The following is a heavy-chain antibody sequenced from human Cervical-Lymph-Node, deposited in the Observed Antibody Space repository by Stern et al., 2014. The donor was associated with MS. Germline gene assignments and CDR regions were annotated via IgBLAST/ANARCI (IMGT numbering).Heavy chain of an antibody. CDR2: MNPDSGDT. CDR1: GYTFTSDD. Sequence: QVQLVESGAEVKKPGASVKVSCKTSGYTFTSDDINWVRQASGQVLEWVGCMNPDSGDTSYAQIFLGRLTITRDTYLRTASQTLTTLRSEDTAVYYCTKAWDSWGQGTLVIVSS. CDR3: TKAWDS. V-gene: IGHV1-8*01. J-gene: IGHJ4*02.